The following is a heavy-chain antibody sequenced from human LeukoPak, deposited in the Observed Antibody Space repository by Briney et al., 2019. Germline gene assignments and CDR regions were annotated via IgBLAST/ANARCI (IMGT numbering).Heavy chain of an antibody. CDR1: GFTFRSFA. J-gene: IGHJ4*02. D-gene: IGHD2-2*01. V-gene: IGHV3-23*01. CDR2: ISGSGDST. CDR3: AKLGRTPVPFDY. Sequence: PGGSLRLSCAASGFTFRSFAVSWVRQAPGKGLEWVSVISGSGDSTSYADSVKGRFTVSRDNSKNTLYLQMNSLRAEDTAVYYCAKLGRTPVPFDYWGQGTLVTVSS.